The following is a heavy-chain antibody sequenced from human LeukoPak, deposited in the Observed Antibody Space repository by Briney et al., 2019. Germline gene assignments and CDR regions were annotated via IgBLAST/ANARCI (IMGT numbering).Heavy chain of an antibody. D-gene: IGHD6-13*01. Sequence: PSETLSLTCTVSGGSISSGSYYWSWIRQPAGKGLEWIGRIYTSGSTNYNPSLKSRVTISVDTSKNQFSLKLSSVTAADTAVYYCARLIAAAGPDYWGQGTLVTVSS. CDR1: GGSISSGSYY. V-gene: IGHV4-61*02. CDR3: ARLIAAAGPDY. CDR2: IYTSGST. J-gene: IGHJ4*02.